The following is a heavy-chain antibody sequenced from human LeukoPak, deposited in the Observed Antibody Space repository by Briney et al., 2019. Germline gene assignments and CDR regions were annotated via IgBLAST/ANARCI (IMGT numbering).Heavy chain of an antibody. CDR1: GGTFSSYA. J-gene: IGHJ4*02. Sequence: ASVKVSCKASGGTFSSYAIRWVRQAPGQGLEWMGGIIPIFGTANYAQKFQGRVTITADKSTSTAYMELSSLRSEDTAVYYCARGVYCSGGSCYFPVDHWGQGTLVTVSS. CDR3: ARGVYCSGGSCYFPVDH. CDR2: IIPIFGTA. V-gene: IGHV1-69*06. D-gene: IGHD2-15*01.